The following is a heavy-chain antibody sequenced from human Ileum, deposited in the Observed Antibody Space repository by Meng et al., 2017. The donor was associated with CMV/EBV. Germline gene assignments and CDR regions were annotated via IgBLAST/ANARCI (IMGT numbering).Heavy chain of an antibody. J-gene: IGHJ4*02. V-gene: IGHV3-30*02. CDR3: AKDPGNPDTLDY. Sequence: FWGGVVQPGGSLRLSCAVSGFTFSAIGSHWVRQAPGKGLEWVAHIRYDGSNEYYADSVKGRFTIARDDSKNTLYLQMNSLTAEDTAIYYCAKDPGNPDTLDYWGQGTLVTVSS. CDR1: GFTFSAIG. CDR2: IRYDGSNE. D-gene: IGHD5-18*01.